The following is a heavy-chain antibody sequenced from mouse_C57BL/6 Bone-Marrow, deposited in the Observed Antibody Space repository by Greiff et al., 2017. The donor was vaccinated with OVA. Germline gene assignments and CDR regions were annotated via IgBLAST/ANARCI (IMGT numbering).Heavy chain of an antibody. CDR1: GFNITDDY. CDR3: TTIDYDGRAWFAY. D-gene: IGHD2-4*01. Sequence: VHVKQSGAELVRPGASVKLSCTASGFNITDDYMHWVKQRPEQGLEWIGWIDPENGDTEYASKFQGKATITADTSSNTDYLQLSSLTSEDTAVYYCTTIDYDGRAWFAYWGRGTLVTVSA. J-gene: IGHJ3*01. V-gene: IGHV14-4*01. CDR2: IDPENGDT.